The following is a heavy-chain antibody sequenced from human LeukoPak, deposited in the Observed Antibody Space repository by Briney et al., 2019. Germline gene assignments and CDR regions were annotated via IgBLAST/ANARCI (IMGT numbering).Heavy chain of an antibody. CDR3: ARERYLGRWLGAFDY. J-gene: IGHJ4*02. V-gene: IGHV4-38-2*02. D-gene: IGHD5-24*01. CDR1: GCSISSGYY. Sequence: SETLSLTCTVSGCSISSGYYWGWIRQPPGKGLEWIGSIYHSGSTYYNPSLKSRVTISVDTSKNQFSLKLSSVTAADTGVYYCARERYLGRWLGAFDYWGQGTLVTVSS. CDR2: IYHSGST.